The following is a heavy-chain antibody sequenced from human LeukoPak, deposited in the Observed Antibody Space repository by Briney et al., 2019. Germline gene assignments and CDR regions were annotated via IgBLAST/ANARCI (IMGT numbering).Heavy chain of an antibody. Sequence: PSETLSLTCTVSGASISKSYWNWIRQPPGKELEWIGCTFNSGSTRYNPSLGSRVTISEDTSRNQFSLRLTSVTAAGTATYYCSRASPGAIYYYGMDVWGHGTTVTVSS. J-gene: IGHJ6*02. CDR3: SRASPGAIYYYGMDV. D-gene: IGHD2/OR15-2a*01. V-gene: IGHV4-59*01. CDR2: TFNSGST. CDR1: GASISKSY.